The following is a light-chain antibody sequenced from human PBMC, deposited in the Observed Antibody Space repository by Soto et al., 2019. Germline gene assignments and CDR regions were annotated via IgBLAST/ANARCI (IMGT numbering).Light chain of an antibody. V-gene: IGLV1-44*01. Sequence: QSVLTQPPSASGTPGQRVTISCSGGSSNIESNTVNWYQQLPGTAPKLLIYSNNQRPSGVPDRFSGSKSGTSASLAISGLQSEDEADYYCAAWDDSLNGYVFGTGIKVTVL. J-gene: IGLJ1*01. CDR2: SNN. CDR1: SSNIESNT. CDR3: AAWDDSLNGYV.